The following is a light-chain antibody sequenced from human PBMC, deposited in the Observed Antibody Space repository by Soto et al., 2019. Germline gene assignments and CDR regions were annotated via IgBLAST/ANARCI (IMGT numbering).Light chain of an antibody. CDR2: DAS. CDR1: QSISSW. Sequence: DIQMTQSPSTLSASVGDRVTITCRASQSISSWLAWYQQKPWKAPKLLIYDASSLESGGPSRFSGSGSGTEFTLTISSLQPDDFATYYCQQYNSYPWTVGQGTNVEIK. J-gene: IGKJ1*01. CDR3: QQYNSYPWT. V-gene: IGKV1-5*01.